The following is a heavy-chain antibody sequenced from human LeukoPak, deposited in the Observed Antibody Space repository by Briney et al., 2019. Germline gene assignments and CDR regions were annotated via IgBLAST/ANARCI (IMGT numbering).Heavy chain of an antibody. CDR1: GYTFTGYY. V-gene: IGHV1-2*02. CDR3: AIRRLYYYDSSGYPDY. Sequence: GASVKVSCKASGYTFTGYYMHWVRQAPGQGLEWMGWINPNSGGTNYAQKFQGRVTMTRDTSISTAYMELGRLRSDDTAVYYCAIRRLYYYDSSGYPDYWGQGTLVTVSS. D-gene: IGHD3-22*01. J-gene: IGHJ4*02. CDR2: INPNSGGT.